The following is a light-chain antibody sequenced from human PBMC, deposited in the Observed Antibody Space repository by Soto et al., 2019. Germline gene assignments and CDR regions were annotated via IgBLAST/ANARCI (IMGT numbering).Light chain of an antibody. J-gene: IGKJ4*01. V-gene: IGKV1-39*01. CDR2: AAS. CDR1: QYIGRY. Sequence: DIQMTQPPSSLSASVGARVTITCRAGQYIGRYLNWYQQKPGKAPKLLIYAASSLHSGVPSRFSGSGSGTDFTLTISSLQPEDFATYSCQQTYRTPLTFGGGTKVDIK. CDR3: QQTYRTPLT.